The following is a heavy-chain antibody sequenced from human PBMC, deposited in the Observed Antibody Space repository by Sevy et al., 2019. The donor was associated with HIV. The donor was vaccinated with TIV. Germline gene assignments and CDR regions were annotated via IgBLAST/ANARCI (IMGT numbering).Heavy chain of an antibody. Sequence: ASVKVSCKASGGTFSSYAISWVRQAPGQGLEWVGGIIPIFGTANYAQKFQGRVTITADESTSTAYMELSSLRSEDTAVYYCASPRGGANYYYGMDVWGQGTTVTVSS. CDR2: IIPIFGTA. V-gene: IGHV1-69*13. J-gene: IGHJ6*02. CDR1: GGTFSSYA. CDR3: ASPRGGANYYYGMDV. D-gene: IGHD3-16*01.